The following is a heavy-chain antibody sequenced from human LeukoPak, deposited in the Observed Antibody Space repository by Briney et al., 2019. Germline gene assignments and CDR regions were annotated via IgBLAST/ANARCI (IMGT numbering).Heavy chain of an antibody. CDR2: ISYNGSHK. CDR3: ARAPLGTPQPKYYFDY. V-gene: IGHV3-30-3*01. D-gene: IGHD3-16*01. J-gene: IGHJ4*02. CDR1: GFTFSSYA. Sequence: GGSLRLSCAASGFTFSSYAMHWGRQAPGKGMERGSVISYNGSHKYYADSVKGRFTISRDNSKNTLYLQMNSLRAEDTAVYYCARAPLGTPQPKYYFDYWGQGTLVSVSS.